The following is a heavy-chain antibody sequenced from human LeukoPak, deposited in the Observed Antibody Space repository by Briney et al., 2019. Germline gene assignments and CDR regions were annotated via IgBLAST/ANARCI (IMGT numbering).Heavy chain of an antibody. CDR1: GFTFSSYA. J-gene: IGHJ4*02. V-gene: IGHV3-30*14. CDR2: ISYDGSNK. Sequence: GGSLRLSCAASGFTFSSYAMHWVRQAPGKGLEWVAVISYDGSNKYYADSVKGRFTISRDNSKNTLYLQMNSLRAEDTAVYYCARADYPFLFDYWGQGTLVTVSS. D-gene: IGHD4-11*01. CDR3: ARADYPFLFDY.